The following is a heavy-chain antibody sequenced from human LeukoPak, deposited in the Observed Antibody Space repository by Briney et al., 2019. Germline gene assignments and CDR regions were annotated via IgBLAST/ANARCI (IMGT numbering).Heavy chain of an antibody. J-gene: IGHJ5*02. CDR1: RGSISSNTW. V-gene: IGHV4-4*02. CDR3: ASLDILTDWVDL. Sequence: SETLSLTCAVSRGSISSNTWWSWVRRPPGKGLEWIGEIYRSGSTHYNPSLKSRVTISVDKTKNQFSLKLTSVTAADTAVYYCASLDILTDWVDLWGQGILVTVSS. D-gene: IGHD3-9*01. CDR2: IYRSGST.